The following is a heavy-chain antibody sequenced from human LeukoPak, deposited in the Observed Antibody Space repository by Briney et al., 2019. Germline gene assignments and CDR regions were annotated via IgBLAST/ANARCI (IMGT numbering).Heavy chain of an antibody. CDR2: MNPNSGNT. CDR3: ARDPLWFGTKFDC. V-gene: IGHV1-8*01. CDR1: GYTFTSYD. D-gene: IGHD3-10*01. J-gene: IGHJ4*02. Sequence: EASVKDSCKASGYTFTSYDINWVRQATGQGLEWMGWMNPNSGNTGYAQKFQGRVTMTRNTSISTAYMELSSLRSENTAVYYCARDPLWFGTKFDCWGQGTLVTVSS.